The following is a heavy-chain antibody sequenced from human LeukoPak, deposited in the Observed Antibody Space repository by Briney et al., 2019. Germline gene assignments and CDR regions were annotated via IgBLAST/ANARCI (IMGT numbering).Heavy chain of an antibody. V-gene: IGHV1-18*01. Sequence: GASVKVSCKASGYTFRNYGISWVRQAPGQGPELMGWISPYSGNTDYAQRLQGRVILTTDTSTTTAFMELRSLRSDDTAVYYCARTSGVSVVGSPCYFDYWGQGTLVTVSS. D-gene: IGHD2-2*01. CDR2: ISPYSGNT. J-gene: IGHJ4*02. CDR1: GYTFRNYG. CDR3: ARTSGVSVVGSPCYFDY.